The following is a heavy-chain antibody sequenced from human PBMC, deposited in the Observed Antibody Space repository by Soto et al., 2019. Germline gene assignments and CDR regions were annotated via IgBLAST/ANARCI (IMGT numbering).Heavy chain of an antibody. CDR1: GYTFTSYD. CDR2: ISAYNGNT. CDR3: ARGGNDFWSGHYYYYGMDV. D-gene: IGHD3-3*01. V-gene: IGHV1-18*01. Sequence: GASVKVSCKASGYTFTSYDINLVRQAPGQGLEWMGWISAYNGNTNYAQKLQGRVTMTTDTSTSTAYMELRSLRSDDTAVYYCARGGNDFWSGHYYYYGMDVWGQGTTVTVSS. J-gene: IGHJ6*02.